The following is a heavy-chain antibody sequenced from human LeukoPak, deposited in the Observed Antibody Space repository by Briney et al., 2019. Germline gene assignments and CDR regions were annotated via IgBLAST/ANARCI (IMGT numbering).Heavy chain of an antibody. J-gene: IGHJ4*02. D-gene: IGHD3-16*01. CDR3: TRGAGRLIDY. Sequence: PSETLSLTCTVSGYSISSGYYWGWIRQPPGKGLEWIGSIYHSGSTYYNPSLKSRVTISVDTSKNQFSLKLSSVTAADTAVYYCTRGAGRLIDYWGQGILVTVSS. V-gene: IGHV4-38-2*02. CDR1: GYSISSGYY. CDR2: IYHSGST.